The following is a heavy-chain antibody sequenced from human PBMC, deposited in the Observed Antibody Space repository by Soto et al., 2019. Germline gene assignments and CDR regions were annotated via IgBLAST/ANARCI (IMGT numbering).Heavy chain of an antibody. Sequence: EVQLVESGGGLVQPGGSLRLSCAASGFTFSSYWMTWARQAPGKGLEWVASMNRDGSEKRYVDSVEGRFTISRDNAKNSLFLQMNSLGPDDTAVYYCGRDAGRRFDYWCQGSLVTVSS. J-gene: IGHJ4*02. CDR3: GRDAGRRFDY. CDR2: MNRDGSEK. V-gene: IGHV3-7*01. CDR1: GFTFSSYW. D-gene: IGHD6-13*01.